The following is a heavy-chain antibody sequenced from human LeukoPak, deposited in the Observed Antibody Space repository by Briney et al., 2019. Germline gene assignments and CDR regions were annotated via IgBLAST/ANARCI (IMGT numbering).Heavy chain of an antibody. J-gene: IGHJ4*02. CDR3: ARGNSGYYMGD. V-gene: IGHV3-48*03. Sequence: GGSLRLSCAASGFTFSSYAMHWVRQAPGKGLEWVSYISTSGTTIHYADSVKGRFTISRDNAKNSLYLQMNSLRAEDTAVYYCARGNSGYYMGDCGQGTLVTVSS. CDR1: GFTFSSYA. CDR2: ISTSGTTI. D-gene: IGHD3-3*01.